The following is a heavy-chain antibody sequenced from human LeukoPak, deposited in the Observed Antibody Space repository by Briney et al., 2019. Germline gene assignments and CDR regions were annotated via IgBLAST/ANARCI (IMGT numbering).Heavy chain of an antibody. CDR3: ARHYSSGWYSYHDAFDI. V-gene: IGHV5-51*01. Sequence: GESLKISCKGSGYSFTSYWIGWVRQMPGKGLEWMGIIYPGDSDTRYSPSFQGQVTISADKSISTAYLQWSSLKASDTAMYYCARHYSSGWYSYHDAFDIWGQGTMVTVSS. CDR1: GYSFTSYW. J-gene: IGHJ3*02. D-gene: IGHD6-19*01. CDR2: IYPGDSDT.